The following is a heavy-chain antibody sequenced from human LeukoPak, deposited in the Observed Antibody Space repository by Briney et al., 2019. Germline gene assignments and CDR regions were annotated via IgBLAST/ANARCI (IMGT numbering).Heavy chain of an antibody. CDR2: INPNSGGT. D-gene: IGHD3-3*01. CDR1: GYTFTGYY. Sequence: APVKVSCKASGYTFTGYYMHWVRQAPGQGLEWMGWINPNSGGTNYAQNFQGRVTMTRDTSISTAYMELSRLSSDDTAVYYCARDDRYYDFWSGYHVWGQGTLVTASS. J-gene: IGHJ4*02. CDR3: ARDDRYYDFWSGYHV. V-gene: IGHV1-2*02.